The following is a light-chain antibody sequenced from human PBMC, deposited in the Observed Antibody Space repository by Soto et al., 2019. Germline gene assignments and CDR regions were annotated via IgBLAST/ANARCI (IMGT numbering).Light chain of an antibody. CDR2: GAS. V-gene: IGKV3-15*01. Sequence: EIVMTQSPATLSVSPGERATLSCRASQSVSSNLAWYQQKPGQAPRLLIYGASTRATGIPARFSGSGSGTEFTLTISSLQSEDFSVYHCQQYNNWWTFGLGTKVEIK. CDR1: QSVSSN. J-gene: IGKJ1*01. CDR3: QQYNNWWT.